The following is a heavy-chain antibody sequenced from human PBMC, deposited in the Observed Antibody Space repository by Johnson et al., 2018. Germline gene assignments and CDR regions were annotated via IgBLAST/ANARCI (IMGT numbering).Heavy chain of an antibody. D-gene: IGHD1-26*01. CDR1: GFTFRSYW. Sequence: EVQLLESGGGLVQXGGSXRVXCAASGFTFRSYWMSWVRQAPGKGLQWVANIKEDGSENHYVDSVKGRFTISRDISKNTLYLQMNSLRAEETAVYYCAREGIVGATTGLSAFDIWGQGTTVTVSS. CDR2: IKEDGSEN. V-gene: IGHV3-7*01. CDR3: AREGIVGATTGLSAFDI. J-gene: IGHJ3*02.